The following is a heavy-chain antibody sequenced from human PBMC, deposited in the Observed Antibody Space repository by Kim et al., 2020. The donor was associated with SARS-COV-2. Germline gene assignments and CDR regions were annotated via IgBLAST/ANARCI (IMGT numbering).Heavy chain of an antibody. V-gene: IGHV7-4-1*02. D-gene: IGHD3-10*01. J-gene: IGHJ3*02. Sequence: QGFTGRFVFSLDTSVSTAYLQISSLKAEDTAVYYCARDRYGSGRPDAFDIWGQGTMVTVSS. CDR3: ARDRYGSGRPDAFDI.